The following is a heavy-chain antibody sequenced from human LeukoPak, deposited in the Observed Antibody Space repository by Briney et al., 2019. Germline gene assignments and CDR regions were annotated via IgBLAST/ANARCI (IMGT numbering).Heavy chain of an antibody. Sequence: GGSLRLSCAASGFTFSSYSMNWVRQAPEKGLEWVSSISSSSSYIYYADSVKGRFTISRDNAKNSLYLQMNSLRAEDTAVYYCASPVITTGYQPGYWGQGTLVTVSS. CDR1: GFTFSSYS. V-gene: IGHV3-21*01. D-gene: IGHD3-9*01. CDR3: ASPVITTGYQPGY. J-gene: IGHJ4*02. CDR2: ISSSSSYI.